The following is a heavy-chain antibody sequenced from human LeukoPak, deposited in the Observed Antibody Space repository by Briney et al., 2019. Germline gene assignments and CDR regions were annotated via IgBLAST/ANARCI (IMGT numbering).Heavy chain of an antibody. Sequence: ASVKVSCKASGYTFTSYGISWVRQAPGQGLEWMGWINPNSGGTNYAQKFQGRVTMTRDTSISTAYMELSRLRSDDTAVYYCAGYRNAFDIWGQGTMVTVSS. CDR1: GYTFTSYG. D-gene: IGHD6-13*01. J-gene: IGHJ3*02. V-gene: IGHV1-2*02. CDR2: INPNSGGT. CDR3: AGYRNAFDI.